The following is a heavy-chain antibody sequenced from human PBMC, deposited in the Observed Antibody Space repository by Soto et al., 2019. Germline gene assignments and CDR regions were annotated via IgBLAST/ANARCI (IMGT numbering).Heavy chain of an antibody. Sequence: ASVKVSCEASESTFMKYYISWVRQATGQGLEWMGWMNPNSGNTGYALKFQGRVSMTRNTSIYTVYLELSSLASDDTAVYYCVRMASSGTLNWFDPWGQGTLVTVS. CDR3: VRMASSGTLNWFDP. CDR1: ESTFMKYY. J-gene: IGHJ5*02. D-gene: IGHD1-1*01. V-gene: IGHV1-8*01. CDR2: MNPNSGNT.